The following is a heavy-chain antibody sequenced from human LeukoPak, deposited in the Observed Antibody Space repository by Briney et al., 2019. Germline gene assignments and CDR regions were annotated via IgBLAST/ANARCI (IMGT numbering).Heavy chain of an antibody. CDR1: EFSVSGNY. D-gene: IGHD6-19*01. V-gene: IGHV3-53*01. CDR2: IYSGGAT. CDR3: ARGRFSGPDDY. J-gene: IGHJ4*02. Sequence: GGSLRLSCAVSEFSVSGNYMNWVRQAPGKGLEWVSVIYSGGATYYADSVRGRFTISRDNSKNMVSLQMTSLGAEDTAVYYCARGRFSGPDDYWGQGTLVTVSS.